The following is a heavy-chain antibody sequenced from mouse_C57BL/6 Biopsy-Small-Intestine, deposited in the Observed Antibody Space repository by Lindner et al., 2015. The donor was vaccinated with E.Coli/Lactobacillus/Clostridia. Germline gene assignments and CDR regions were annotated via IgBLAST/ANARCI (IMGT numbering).Heavy chain of an antibody. V-gene: IGHV1-15*01. Sequence: VQLQESGAELVRPGASVTLSCKASGYTLTDYEMHWVKQTPVHGLEWIGAIDPETGGTAYNQKFKGKAILTADKSSSTAYMELRSLTSEDSAVYYCTRRYYGSSYVGFAYWGQGTLVTVSA. CDR1: GYTLTDYE. D-gene: IGHD1-1*01. J-gene: IGHJ3*01. CDR2: IDPETGGT. CDR3: TRRYYGSSYVGFAY.